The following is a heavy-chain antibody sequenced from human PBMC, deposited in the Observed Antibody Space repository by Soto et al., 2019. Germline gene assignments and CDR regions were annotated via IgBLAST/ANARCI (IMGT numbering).Heavy chain of an antibody. D-gene: IGHD2-8*01. CDR2: IYYSGST. J-gene: IGHJ6*02. CDR1: GGSISSSIYY. CDR3: ARSERYCTNGVCFMDV. V-gene: IGHV4-39*01. Sequence: SETLSLTCTVSGGSISSSIYYWVWIRQPPGKGLEWIGSIYYSGSTYYNPSLKSRVTISVDTSKNQFSLKLSSVTAADTAVYYCARSERYCTNGVCFMDVWGQGTTVTVSS.